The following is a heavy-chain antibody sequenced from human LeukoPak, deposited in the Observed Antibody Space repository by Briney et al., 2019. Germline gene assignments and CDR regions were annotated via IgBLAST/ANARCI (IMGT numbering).Heavy chain of an antibody. V-gene: IGHV4-59*12. D-gene: IGHD6-19*01. CDR2: IYYSGST. Sequence: PSETLSLTCTVSGGSISSYYWSWIRQPPGKGLEWIGYIYYSGSTNYNPSLKSRVTISVDTSKNQFSLKLSSVTAADTAVYYCARTVAGGPFDYWGQGTLVTVSS. CDR1: GGSISSYY. CDR3: ARTVAGGPFDY. J-gene: IGHJ4*02.